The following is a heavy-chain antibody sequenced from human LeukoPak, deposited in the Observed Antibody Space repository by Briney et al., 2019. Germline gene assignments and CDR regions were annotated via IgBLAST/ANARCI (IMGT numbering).Heavy chain of an antibody. CDR2: IYYSGST. J-gene: IGHJ4*02. D-gene: IGHD1-26*01. CDR1: GFTFSSYG. Sequence: GSLRLSCAASGFTFSSYGMHWVRQPPGKGLEWIGSIYYSGSTYYNPSLKSRVTISVDTSKNQFSLKLSSVTAADTAVYYCARDGGSYKDYWGQGTLVTVSS. V-gene: IGHV4-39*07. CDR3: ARDGGSYKDY.